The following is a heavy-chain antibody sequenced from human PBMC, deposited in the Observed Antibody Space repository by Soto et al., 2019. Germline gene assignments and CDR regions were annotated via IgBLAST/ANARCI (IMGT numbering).Heavy chain of an antibody. D-gene: IGHD2-2*01. V-gene: IGHV3-48*03. CDR1: RFTFSTYE. CDR3: VRYCSTTLCNGVATRTFDY. CDR2: ISTSGSTV. J-gene: IGHJ4*02. Sequence: GGSLRLSCAASRFTFSTYEMNWVRQAPGKGLEWVSYISTSGSTVYYADSVKGRFTISRDNTRNSLYLQMNSLKDEDTALYYCVRYCSTTLCNGVATRTFDYWGQGTLVTVSS.